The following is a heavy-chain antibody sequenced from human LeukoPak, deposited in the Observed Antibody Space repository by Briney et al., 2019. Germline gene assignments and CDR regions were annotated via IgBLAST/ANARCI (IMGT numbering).Heavy chain of an antibody. CDR2: ISGSGGSA. J-gene: IGHJ4*02. CDR1: GFTFTSYA. D-gene: IGHD6-13*01. Sequence: GGSLRLPCAASGFTFTSYAMTWVRQAPGMGLEWVSGISGSGGSAYYADSVKGRFTISRDNSKNTPYLQMNSLRAEDTAVYYCARTSGYSSSWYTLNFDYWGQGILVTVSS. CDR3: ARTSGYSSSWYTLNFDY. V-gene: IGHV3-23*01.